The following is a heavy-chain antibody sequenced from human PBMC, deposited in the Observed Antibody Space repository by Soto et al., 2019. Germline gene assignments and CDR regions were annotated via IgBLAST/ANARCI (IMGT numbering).Heavy chain of an antibody. D-gene: IGHD6-6*01. CDR1: GFTFSSYG. Sequence: GGSLRLSCAASGFTFSSYGMHWVRQAPGKGLEWVAVISCDGSNKYYADSVKGRFTISRDNSKNTLYLQMNSLRAEDTAVYYCAKGSGSSSCMDVWGQGTTVTVSS. CDR2: ISCDGSNK. CDR3: AKGSGSSSCMDV. V-gene: IGHV3-30*18. J-gene: IGHJ6*02.